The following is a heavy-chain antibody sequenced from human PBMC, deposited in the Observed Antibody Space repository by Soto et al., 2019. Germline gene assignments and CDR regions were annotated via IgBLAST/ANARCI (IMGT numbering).Heavy chain of an antibody. CDR3: AREDGDPPKTYSSSWYYFDY. J-gene: IGHJ4*02. CDR1: GYTFTSYY. Sequence: ASVKVSCKASGYTFTSYYMHWVRQAPGQGLEWMGIINPSGGSTSYAQKFQGRVTMTRDTSTSTVYMELSSLRSEDTAVYYCAREDGDPPKTYSSSWYYFDYWGQGTLVTVSS. D-gene: IGHD6-13*01. V-gene: IGHV1-46*03. CDR2: INPSGGST.